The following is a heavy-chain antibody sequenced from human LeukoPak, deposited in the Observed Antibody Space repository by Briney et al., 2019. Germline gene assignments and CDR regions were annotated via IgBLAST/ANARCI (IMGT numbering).Heavy chain of an antibody. Sequence: TGGSLRLSCAASGFTFSSYGMHWVRQAPGKGLEWVAFIRYDGSNKYYADSVKGRFTISRDNSKNTLYLQMNSLRAEDTAVYYCASIMRDYYDSSGTLFDYWGQGTLVTVSS. CDR1: GFTFSSYG. CDR3: ASIMRDYYDSSGTLFDY. V-gene: IGHV3-30*02. CDR2: IRYDGSNK. D-gene: IGHD3-22*01. J-gene: IGHJ4*02.